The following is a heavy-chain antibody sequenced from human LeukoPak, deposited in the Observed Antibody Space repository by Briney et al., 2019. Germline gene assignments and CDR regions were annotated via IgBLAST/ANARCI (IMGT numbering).Heavy chain of an antibody. D-gene: IGHD4-11*01. Sequence: PSETLSLTCTVSGGSISSSSYYWGWIRQPPGKGLEWIGSIYYSGGTYYNPSLKSRVTISVDSSKNQFSLKLSSVTAADTAVYYCAASNIQSFGYWGQGTLVTVSS. J-gene: IGHJ4*02. CDR1: GGSISSSSYY. CDR3: AASNIQSFGY. V-gene: IGHV4-39*01. CDR2: IYYSGGT.